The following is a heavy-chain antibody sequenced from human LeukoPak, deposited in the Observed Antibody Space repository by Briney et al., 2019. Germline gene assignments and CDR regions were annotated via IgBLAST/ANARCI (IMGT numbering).Heavy chain of an antibody. V-gene: IGHV3-7*04. Sequence: GGSLRLSCAASGFTFSSYWMSWVRQAPGKGLEWVANIKQDGSEKHYVDSVNGRSAISRDNADNSLYLQINSLKAEDTAVYYCGRFTRSGDSVYWGEGTLVTVSS. J-gene: IGHJ4*02. CDR2: IKQDGSEK. CDR3: GRFTRSGDSVY. CDR1: GFTFSSYW. D-gene: IGHD7-27*01.